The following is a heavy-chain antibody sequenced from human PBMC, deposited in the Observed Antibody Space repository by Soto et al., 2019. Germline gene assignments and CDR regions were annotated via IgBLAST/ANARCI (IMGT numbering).Heavy chain of an antibody. J-gene: IGHJ4*02. D-gene: IGHD1-26*01. CDR1: GGSVSSGSYY. Sequence: QVQLQESGPGLVKPSETLSLTCTVSGGSVSSGSYYWSWFRQPPGKGLEWIGYIYYSGSTYYHPSPKSRVTITLDPSNVPSSLKMGSVTAAATAVYSCARDLRTVGGSCYFDYWGKGTKVNVSS. CDR2: IYYSGST. CDR3: ARDLRTVGGSCYFDY. V-gene: IGHV4-61*01.